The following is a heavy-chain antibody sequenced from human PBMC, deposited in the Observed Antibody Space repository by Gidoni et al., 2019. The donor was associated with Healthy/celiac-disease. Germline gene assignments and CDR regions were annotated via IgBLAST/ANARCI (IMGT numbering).Heavy chain of an antibody. Sequence: SSYGMHWVRQAPGKGLEWVAVISYDGSNKYYADSVKGRFTISRDNSKNTLYLQMNSLRAEDTAVYYCAKADLVVTAIPHDYWGQGTLIHRLL. CDR2: ISYDGSNK. V-gene: IGHV3-30*18. D-gene: IGHD2-21*02. CDR3: AKADLVVTAIPHDY. CDR1: SSYG. J-gene: IGHJ4*02.